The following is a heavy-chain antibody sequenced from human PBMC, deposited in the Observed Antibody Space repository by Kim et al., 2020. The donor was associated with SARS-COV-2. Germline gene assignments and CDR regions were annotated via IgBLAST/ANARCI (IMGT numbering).Heavy chain of an antibody. J-gene: IGHJ4*02. V-gene: IGHV3-21*01. D-gene: IGHD5-18*01. CDR2: ISSSSSYI. CDR3: ARANIGYSYYFDY. Sequence: GGSLRLSCAASGFTFSSYSMNWVRQAPGKGLEWVSSISSSSSYIYYADSVKGRFTISRDNAKNSLYLQMNSLRAEDTAVYYCARANIGYSYYFDYWGQVTLVTVSS. CDR1: GFTFSSYS.